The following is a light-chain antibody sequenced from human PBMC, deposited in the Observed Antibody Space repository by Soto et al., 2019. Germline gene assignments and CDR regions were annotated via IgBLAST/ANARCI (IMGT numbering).Light chain of an antibody. CDR1: KNDIGVYDF. Sequence: QSVLTQSPSASGSPGQSVTISCTGTKNDIGVYDFVSWYQHHPGKAPRLIIYEVVQRPSGVPDRFSGSKPGNTASLTVSGLQAADEADYLCKSYAGSNTYVFGSGTKVTVL. CDR3: KSYAGSNTYV. J-gene: IGLJ1*01. CDR2: EVV. V-gene: IGLV2-8*01.